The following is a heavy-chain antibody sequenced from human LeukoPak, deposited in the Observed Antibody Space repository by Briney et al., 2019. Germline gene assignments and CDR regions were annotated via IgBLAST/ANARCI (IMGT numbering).Heavy chain of an antibody. CDR2: IYYSGST. Sequence: PSETLSLTCTVSGGSISSSSYYWGWIRQPPGKGLEWIGSIYYSGSTYYNPSLKSRVTISVDTSMNQFSLKLSSVTAADTAVYYCARDGLGDSSGYYYSWFDPWGQGTLVTVSS. V-gene: IGHV4-39*07. J-gene: IGHJ5*02. CDR1: GGSISSSSYY. CDR3: ARDGLGDSSGYYYSWFDP. D-gene: IGHD3-22*01.